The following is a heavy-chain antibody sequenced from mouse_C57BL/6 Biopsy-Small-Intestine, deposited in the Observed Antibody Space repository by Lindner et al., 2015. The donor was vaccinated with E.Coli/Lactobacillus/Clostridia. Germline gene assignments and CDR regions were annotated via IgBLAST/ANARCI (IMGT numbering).Heavy chain of an antibody. V-gene: IGHV1-81*01. J-gene: IGHJ1*03. CDR2: IYPRSGNT. CDR3: ARGGKIDGYGYWYFDV. Sequence: VQLQESGAELARPGASVKLSCKASGYTFTSYGISWVKQRTGQGLEWIGEIYPRSGNTYYNEKFKGKATLTADKSSSTAYMELRSLTSEDSAVYFCARGGKIDGYGYWYFDVWGTGTTVTVSS. D-gene: IGHD2-2*01. CDR1: GYTFTSYG.